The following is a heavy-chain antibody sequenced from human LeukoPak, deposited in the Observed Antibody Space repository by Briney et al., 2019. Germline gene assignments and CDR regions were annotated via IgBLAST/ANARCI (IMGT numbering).Heavy chain of an antibody. CDR3: ARGTGGWAVAEEQWELLG. V-gene: IGHV1-8*01. J-gene: IGHJ4*02. Sequence: ASVKVPCKASGYTFTSYDINWVRQATGQGLEWMGWMNPNSGNTGYAQKFQGRVTMTRNTSISTAYMELSSLRSEDTAVHYCARGTGGWAVAEEQWELLGWGQGTLVTVSS. D-gene: IGHD1-26*01. CDR2: MNPNSGNT. CDR1: GYTFTSYD.